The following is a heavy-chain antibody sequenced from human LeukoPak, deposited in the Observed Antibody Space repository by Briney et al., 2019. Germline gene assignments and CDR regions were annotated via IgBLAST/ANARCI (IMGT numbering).Heavy chain of an antibody. V-gene: IGHV3-30-3*01. CDR2: ISYDGSNK. CDR3: ARGNSRYYDFWSGYHFDY. Sequence: PGGSLRLSCAASGFTFSSYAMHWVRQAPGKGLEWVTVISYDGSNKYYADSVKGRFTISRDNSKNTLYLQMNSLRAEDTAVYYCARGNSRYYDFWSGYHFDYWGQGTLVTVSS. CDR1: GFTFSSYA. D-gene: IGHD3-3*01. J-gene: IGHJ4*02.